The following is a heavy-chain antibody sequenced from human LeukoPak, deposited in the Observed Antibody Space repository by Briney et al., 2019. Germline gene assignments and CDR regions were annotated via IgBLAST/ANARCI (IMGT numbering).Heavy chain of an antibody. CDR3: ATALVPAAIDAFDI. CDR1: GYTLTELS. CDR2: FDPEDGET. D-gene: IGHD2-2*02. J-gene: IGHJ3*02. Sequence: GASVKVSCKVSGYTLTELSMHWVRQAPGKGLGWMGGFDPEDGETIYAQKFQGRVTMTEDTSTDTAYMELSSLTSEDTAVYYCATALVPAAIDAFDIWGQGTMVTVSS. V-gene: IGHV1-24*01.